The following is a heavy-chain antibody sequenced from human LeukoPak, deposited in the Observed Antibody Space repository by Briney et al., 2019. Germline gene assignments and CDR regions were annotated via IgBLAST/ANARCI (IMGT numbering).Heavy chain of an antibody. CDR3: AKSFPSGELPDY. J-gene: IGHJ4*02. D-gene: IGHD3-10*01. CDR2: ISYDGSNK. Sequence: PGGSLRLSCAASGFTFSSYGMHWVRQAPGKGLEWVAVISYDGSNKYYADSVKGRFTISRDNSKNTLYLQMNSLRAEDTAVYCCAKSFPSGELPDYWGQGTLVTVSS. CDR1: GFTFSSYG. V-gene: IGHV3-30*18.